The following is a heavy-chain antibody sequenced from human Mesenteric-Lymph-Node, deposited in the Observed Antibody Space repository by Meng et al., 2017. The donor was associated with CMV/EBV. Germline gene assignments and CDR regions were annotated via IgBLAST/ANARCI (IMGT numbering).Heavy chain of an antibody. D-gene: IGHD5-18*01. Sequence: GGSLRLSCAASGFTFSSYWMSWVRQAPGKGLEWVANIKQEGSEKYYVDSVKGRFTISRDNAKNSLYLQMNSLRAEDTAVYYCARELGYRYGVGYYYGMDVWGHGTTVTVSS. V-gene: IGHV3-7*01. J-gene: IGHJ6*02. CDR3: ARELGYRYGVGYYYGMDV. CDR2: IKQEGSEK. CDR1: GFTFSSYW.